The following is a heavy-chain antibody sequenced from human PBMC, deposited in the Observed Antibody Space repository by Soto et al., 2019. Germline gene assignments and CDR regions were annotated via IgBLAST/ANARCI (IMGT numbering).Heavy chain of an antibody. J-gene: IGHJ6*03. Sequence: SETLSLTCTVSGGSISSYYWSWIRQPPGKGLEWIGYIYYSGSTNYNPSLKSRVTISVDTSKNQFSLKLSSVTAADTAVYYCARVPSDYGYYYYMDVWGKGTTVTVSS. CDR2: IYYSGST. CDR3: ARVPSDYGYYYYMDV. D-gene: IGHD4-17*01. V-gene: IGHV4-59*01. CDR1: GGSISSYY.